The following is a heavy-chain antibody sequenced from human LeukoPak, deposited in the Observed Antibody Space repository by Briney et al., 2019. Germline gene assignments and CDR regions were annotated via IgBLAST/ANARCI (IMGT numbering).Heavy chain of an antibody. D-gene: IGHD2-15*01. Sequence: SETLSLTCTVSGGSISDYYWNWIRQPAGKGLEWIGYIYYSGSTNYNPSLKSRVTISVDTSKIQFSLKLSSVTAADTAVYYCARRGHCSGGSCYGARRWFDPWGQGTLVTVSS. V-gene: IGHV4-59*12. CDR2: IYYSGST. J-gene: IGHJ5*02. CDR3: ARRGHCSGGSCYGARRWFDP. CDR1: GGSISDYY.